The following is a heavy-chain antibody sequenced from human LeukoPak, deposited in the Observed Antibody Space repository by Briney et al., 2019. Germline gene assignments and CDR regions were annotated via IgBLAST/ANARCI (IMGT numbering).Heavy chain of an antibody. CDR2: INHSGST. D-gene: IGHD1-26*01. Sequence: SETLSLTCAVYGGSFSGYYWRWIRQAPGKGLEWIGEINHSGSTNYNPSLKSRVTISVDTSKSQFSLKLSSATAADTAVYYCARPHWEIRGFDPWGQGTVVTVSS. J-gene: IGHJ5*02. CDR1: GGSFSGYY. CDR3: ARPHWEIRGFDP. V-gene: IGHV4-34*01.